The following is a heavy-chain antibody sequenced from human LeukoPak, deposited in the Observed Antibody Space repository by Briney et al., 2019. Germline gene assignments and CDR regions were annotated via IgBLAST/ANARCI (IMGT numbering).Heavy chain of an antibody. D-gene: IGHD3-22*01. CDR1: GYTFTIYD. J-gene: IGHJ3*02. CDR3: ASLKNYYDSSGYLVTDAFDI. Sequence: ASVKVSCKASGYTFTIYDINWVRQATGQGLEWMGWMNPSSGDTGYAQKFQGRVTITADKSTSTAYMELSSLRSEDTAVYYCASLKNYYDSSGYLVTDAFDIWGQGTMVTVSS. V-gene: IGHV1-8*03. CDR2: MNPSSGDT.